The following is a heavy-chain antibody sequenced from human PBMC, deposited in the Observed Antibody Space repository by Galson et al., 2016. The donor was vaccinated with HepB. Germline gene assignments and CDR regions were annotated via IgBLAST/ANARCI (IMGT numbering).Heavy chain of an antibody. CDR3: ARTPLQYYYGSGSYYFDY. D-gene: IGHD3-10*01. Sequence: PALVKPTQTLTLTCTFSGFSLSTSGMSVSWIRQPPGKTLEWLALIDWDDDKFHSTSLKPRLTISKDTSKNQVVLTMTNMDPVDTATYYCARTPLQYYYGSGSYYFDYWGQGTLVTVSS. CDR2: IDWDDDK. CDR1: GFSLSTSGMS. V-gene: IGHV2-70*01. J-gene: IGHJ4*02.